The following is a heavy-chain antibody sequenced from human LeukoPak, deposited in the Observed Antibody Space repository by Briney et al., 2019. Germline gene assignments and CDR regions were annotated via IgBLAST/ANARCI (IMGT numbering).Heavy chain of an antibody. V-gene: IGHV3-30*19. CDR1: GFTFSDYG. CDR3: ARGLMVYVSPPYDAFDI. J-gene: IGHJ3*02. D-gene: IGHD2-8*01. CDR2: ISYDGSNK. Sequence: GGSLRLSCAASGFTFSDYGMVWVRVRQAPGKGLEWVAVISYDGSNKYYADSVKGRFTISRDNSKNTLYLQMNSLRAEDTAVYYCARGLMVYVSPPYDAFDIWGQGTMVTVSS.